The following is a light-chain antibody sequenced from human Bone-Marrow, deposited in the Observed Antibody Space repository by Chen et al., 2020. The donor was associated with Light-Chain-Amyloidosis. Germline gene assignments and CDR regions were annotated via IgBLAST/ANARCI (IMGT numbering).Light chain of an antibody. J-gene: IGKJ3*01. Sequence: EIVMTQSPVTLSVSPGERATLSCRASQSVNNHLAWYQQKPGQTPRLLIYGASTRAPATPTRISGSGSGTEFTLTISSLKSEDVAVYYCQQYYDWPTFGPGTKVHL. CDR3: QQYYDWPT. V-gene: IGKV3-15*01. CDR2: GAS. CDR1: QSVNNH.